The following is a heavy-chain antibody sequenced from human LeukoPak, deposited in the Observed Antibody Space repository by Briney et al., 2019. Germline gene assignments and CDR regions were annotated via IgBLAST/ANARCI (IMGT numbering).Heavy chain of an antibody. J-gene: IGHJ4*02. CDR3: ARNRDWAFDY. D-gene: IGHD2-21*02. CDR2: IEQDGSEK. Sequence: PGGSLRLSCAASGFTFSSYWMSWVRQAPGKGLKWVANIEQDGSEKYYVDSVKGRFTFSRDNAKNSLYLQMNSLRVEDTAVYYCARNRDWAFDYWGQGSLVTVSS. V-gene: IGHV3-7*02. CDR1: GFTFSSYW.